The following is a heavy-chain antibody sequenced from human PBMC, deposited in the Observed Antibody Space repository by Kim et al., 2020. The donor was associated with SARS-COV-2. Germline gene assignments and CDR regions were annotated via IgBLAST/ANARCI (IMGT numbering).Heavy chain of an antibody. J-gene: IGHJ2*01. V-gene: IGHV3-15*01. CDR1: GFTFSNAW. CDR3: TTKYYDFWSGYYKDWYFDL. CDR2: IKSKTDGGTT. D-gene: IGHD3-3*01. Sequence: GGSLRLSCAASGFTFSNAWMSWVRQAPGKGLEWVGRIKSKTDGGTTDYAAPVKGRFTISRDDSKNTLYLQMNSLKTEDTAVYYCTTKYYDFWSGYYKDWYFDLWGRGTLVTVSS.